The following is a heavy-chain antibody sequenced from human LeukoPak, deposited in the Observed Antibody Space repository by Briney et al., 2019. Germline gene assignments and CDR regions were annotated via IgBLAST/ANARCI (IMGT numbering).Heavy chain of an antibody. CDR2: TSYRSYWRN. CDR1: VDSVSSNTAT. D-gene: IGHD2-21*02. CDR3: ARRKGDRDRFPYYYYMDV. J-gene: IGHJ6*03. Sequence: SQTLSLTCDISVDSVSSNTATWNWIRQSPSRGLEWLGRTSYRSYWRNDYAVSVKSRISFSADTSKNQFSLELSSVTAADTAIYYCARRKGDRDRFPYYYYMDVWGKGTTVTISS. V-gene: IGHV6-1*01.